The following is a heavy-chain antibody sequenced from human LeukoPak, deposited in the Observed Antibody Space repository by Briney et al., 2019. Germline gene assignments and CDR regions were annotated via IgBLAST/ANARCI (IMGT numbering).Heavy chain of an antibody. CDR1: GFTFSSYG. V-gene: IGHV3-23*01. J-gene: IGHJ4*02. Sequence: GGSLRLSCAASGFTFSSYGTSWVRQAPGKGLEWVSSISSSGDNTIYADSVKGRFTISRDNSKNTLHLQMNSLRIEDTAVYYCTTRYRASIVLAPSSYFDYWGQGTLVTVSS. CDR3: TTRYRASIVLAPSSYFDY. CDR2: ISSSGDNT. D-gene: IGHD2-8*02.